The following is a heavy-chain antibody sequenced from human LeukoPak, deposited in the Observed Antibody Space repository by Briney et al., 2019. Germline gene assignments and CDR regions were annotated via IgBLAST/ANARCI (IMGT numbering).Heavy chain of an antibody. CDR2: IYTTGST. V-gene: IGHV4-4*07. Sequence: PSETLSLTCTVSGDSISTYYYNWIRQPAGKGLEWIGRIYTTGSTHYTPSLKSLVSISLDTSKNQIYLELSSVTAADTAIYYCAREGAVAVWNTFHIWGQGTMVAVSS. D-gene: IGHD6-19*01. J-gene: IGHJ3*02. CDR3: AREGAVAVWNTFHI. CDR1: GDSISTYY.